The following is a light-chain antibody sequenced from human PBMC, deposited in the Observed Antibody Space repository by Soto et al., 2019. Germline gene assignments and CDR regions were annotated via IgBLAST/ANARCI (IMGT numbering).Light chain of an antibody. V-gene: IGLV2-14*01. CDR2: EVS. CDR3: SSYAVSSTGV. Sequence: QSVLTQPASVSGSPGQSVTISCTGTSGDVGGYNHVSWYQHHPGKAPKVMIYEVSDRLSGVSDRFSGSKSGNTASLTISGLQAEDEADYYCSSYAVSSTGVFGGGTKLTVL. CDR1: SGDVGGYNH. J-gene: IGLJ3*02.